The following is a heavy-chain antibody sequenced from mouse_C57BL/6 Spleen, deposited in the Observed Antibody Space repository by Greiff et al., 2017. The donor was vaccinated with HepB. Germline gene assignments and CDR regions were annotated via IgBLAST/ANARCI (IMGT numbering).Heavy chain of an antibody. CDR1: GYTFTSYW. CDR2: IYPGSGST. V-gene: IGHV1-55*01. J-gene: IGHJ2*01. D-gene: IGHD1-1*01. Sequence: QVQLQQPGAELVKPGASVKMSCKASGYTFTSYWITWVKQRPGQGLEWIGDIYPGSGSTNYNQKFKSKATLTVDTSSSTAYMQLSSLTSEDSAVYYCARGELYYSGSSSHFDYWGKGTTVTVSS. CDR3: ARGELYYSGSSSHFDY.